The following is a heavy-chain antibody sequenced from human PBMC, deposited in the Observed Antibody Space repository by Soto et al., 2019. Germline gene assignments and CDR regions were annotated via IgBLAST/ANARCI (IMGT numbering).Heavy chain of an antibody. CDR3: ARDRADSGYDFFPDY. J-gene: IGHJ4*02. Sequence: GGSLRLSCAASGFTFSSYGMHWVRQAPGKGLEWVAVIWYDGSNKYYADSVKGRFTISRDNSKNTLYLQMNSLRAEDTAVYYFARDRADSGYDFFPDYWGQGTLVTVSS. CDR2: IWYDGSNK. D-gene: IGHD5-12*01. V-gene: IGHV3-33*01. CDR1: GFTFSSYG.